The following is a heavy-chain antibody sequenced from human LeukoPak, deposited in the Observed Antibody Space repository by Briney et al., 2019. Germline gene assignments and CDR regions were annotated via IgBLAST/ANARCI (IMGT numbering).Heavy chain of an antibody. CDR1: GFTVSSNY. Sequence: GGSLRLSCAASGFTVSSNYMSWVRQAPGEGLEWVSIIYSGGSTYYADSVKGRFTLSRDKSKNTLYLQMNSLRAEDTAVYYCASAVAGTNFDYWGQGTLVTVSS. CDR2: IYSGGST. J-gene: IGHJ4*02. CDR3: ASAVAGTNFDY. V-gene: IGHV3-53*01. D-gene: IGHD6-19*01.